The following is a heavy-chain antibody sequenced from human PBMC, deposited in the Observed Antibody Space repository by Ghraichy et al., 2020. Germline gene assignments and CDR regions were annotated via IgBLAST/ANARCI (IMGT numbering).Heavy chain of an antibody. CDR3: AKDSSDWYASLPYFYYGMDV. CDR1: GFTFSNVG. CDR2: ISYDGSKK. J-gene: IGHJ6*02. D-gene: IGHD6-19*01. V-gene: IGHV3-30*18. Sequence: GGSLRLSCAASGFTFSNVGMHWVRQAPGKGLEWVALISYDGSKKYYTDSVKGRFTISRDNSKNTLYLQMNSLRAADTAIYYCAKDSSDWYASLPYFYYGMDVWGQGTTVTVSS.